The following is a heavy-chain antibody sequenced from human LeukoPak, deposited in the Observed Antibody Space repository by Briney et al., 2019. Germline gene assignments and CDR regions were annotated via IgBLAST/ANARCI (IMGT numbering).Heavy chain of an antibody. V-gene: IGHV7-4-1*02. J-gene: IGHJ4*02. D-gene: IGHD5-12*01. Sequence: ASATVSCKASGGTFSSYAISWVRQAPGQGLEWMGWINTNTGNPTYAQGFTGRFVFSLDTSVSTAYLQISSLKAEDTAVYYCARSGYDWTFDYWGQGTLVTVSS. CDR2: INTNTGNP. CDR1: GGTFSSYA. CDR3: ARSGYDWTFDY.